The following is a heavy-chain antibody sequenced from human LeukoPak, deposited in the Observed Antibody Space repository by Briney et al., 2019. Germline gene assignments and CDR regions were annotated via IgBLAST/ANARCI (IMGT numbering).Heavy chain of an antibody. D-gene: IGHD7-27*01. CDR2: IHYSVTT. CDR3: ARWGTY. V-gene: IGHV4-61*01. CDR1: GGSVSSGTYF. J-gene: IGHJ4*02. Sequence: PSQTLSLTCTVSGGSVSSGTYFWTWVRQPPGKGLEWIGHIHYSVTTNYNPSLKSRVTMSLDTSKNQFSLKLTSVTAADTAIYFCARWGTYWGQGILVTVSS.